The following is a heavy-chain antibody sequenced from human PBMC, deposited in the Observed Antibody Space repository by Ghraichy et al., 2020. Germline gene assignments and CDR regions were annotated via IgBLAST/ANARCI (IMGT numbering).Heavy chain of an antibody. CDR3: ARDIWFGELFRRRPRGYGMDV. CDR2: IYSGGST. V-gene: IGHV3-53*01. D-gene: IGHD3-10*01. J-gene: IGHJ6*02. CDR1: GFTVSSNY. Sequence: GGSLRLSCAASGFTVSSNYMSWVRQAPGKGLEWVSVIYSGGSTYYADSVKGRFTISRDNSKNTLYLQMNSLRAEDTAVYYCARDIWFGELFRRRPRGYGMDVWGQGTTVTVSS.